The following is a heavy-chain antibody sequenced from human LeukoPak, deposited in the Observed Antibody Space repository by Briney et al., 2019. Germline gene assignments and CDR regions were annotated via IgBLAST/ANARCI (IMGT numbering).Heavy chain of an antibody. Sequence: ASVKVSCKASGYTFTSYGISWVRQAPGQGLEWMGWTSAYNGNTNYAQKLQGRVTMTTDTSTSTAYVELRSLRSEDTAVYYCARGFTPPHDLFDYWGQGTLVTVSS. CDR2: TSAYNGNT. CDR3: ARGFTPPHDLFDY. V-gene: IGHV1-18*01. J-gene: IGHJ4*02. CDR1: GYTFTSYG. D-gene: IGHD3-10*01.